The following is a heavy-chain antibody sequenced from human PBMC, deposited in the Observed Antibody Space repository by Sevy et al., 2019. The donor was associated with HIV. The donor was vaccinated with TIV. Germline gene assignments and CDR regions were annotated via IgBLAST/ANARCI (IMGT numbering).Heavy chain of an antibody. CDR1: GFTFSSYS. J-gene: IGHJ4*02. V-gene: IGHV3-48*02. D-gene: IGHD5-12*01. CDR2: ISSSSSTI. CDR3: ARSRYSGYDWPLDY. Sequence: GGFLRLSCAASGFTFSSYSMNWVRQAPGKGLEWISYISSSSSTIYYADSVKGRFTISRDNAKNSLYLQMNSLRDEDTAASYCARSRYSGYDWPLDYWGQGTLVTVSS.